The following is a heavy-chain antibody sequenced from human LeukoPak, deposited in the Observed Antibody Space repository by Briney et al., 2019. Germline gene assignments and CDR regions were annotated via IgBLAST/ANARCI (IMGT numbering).Heavy chain of an antibody. D-gene: IGHD4-17*01. CDR2: IYYSGST. V-gene: IGHV4-38-2*02. CDR1: GYSISSTYY. Sequence: SETLSLTCTVSGYSISSTYYWGWIRQPPGKGLEWIGSIYYSGSTYYNPSLKSRVTISVDTSKNQFSLKLSSVTAADTAVYYCAKLREAFDIWGQGTMVTVSS. J-gene: IGHJ3*02. CDR3: AKLREAFDI.